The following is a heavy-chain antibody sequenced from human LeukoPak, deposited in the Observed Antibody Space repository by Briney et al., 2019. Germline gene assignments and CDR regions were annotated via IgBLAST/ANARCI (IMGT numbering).Heavy chain of an antibody. CDR2: ISSSGRTI. D-gene: IGHD3-10*01. CDR3: VKVITMVRGVISTMGFDY. J-gene: IGHJ4*02. Sequence: TGGSLRLSCAASGFTFNNYQMNWVRQAPGKGLECISYISSSGRTIYYADSVKGRFTISRDNAKNSLYLQMSSLRAEDTAVYYCVKVITMVRGVISTMGFDYWGQGTLVTVSS. CDR1: GFTFNNYQ. V-gene: IGHV3-48*03.